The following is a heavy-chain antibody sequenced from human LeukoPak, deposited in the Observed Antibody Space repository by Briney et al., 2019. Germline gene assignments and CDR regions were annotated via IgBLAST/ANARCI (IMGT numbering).Heavy chain of an antibody. CDR2: ISGYNGNT. D-gene: IGHD4-23*01. Sequence: GASVKVSCKASGYTFNIYGINWVRQAPGQGLEWMGWISGYNGNTKYAQKFQGRVTMTTDTSTSTAYMELRGLRSDDTAAFYCARGDYGGSADYWGQGTLVTVSS. J-gene: IGHJ4*02. V-gene: IGHV1-18*01. CDR3: ARGDYGGSADY. CDR1: GYTFNIYG.